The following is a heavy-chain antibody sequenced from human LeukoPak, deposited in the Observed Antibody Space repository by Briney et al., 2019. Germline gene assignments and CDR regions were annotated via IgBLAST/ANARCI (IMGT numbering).Heavy chain of an antibody. CDR1: GFTFSSYW. V-gene: IGHV3-7*01. J-gene: IGHJ4*02. CDR3: AREAGYYDYVWGSSPLDY. D-gene: IGHD3-16*01. CDR2: IKQDGSEK. Sequence: PGGSLRLSCAASGFTFSSYWMSWVRQAPGKGLEWVANIKQDGSEKYYVDSVKGRFTISRDNAKNSLYLQMNSLRAEDTAVYYCAREAGYYDYVWGSSPLDYWGRGTLVTVSS.